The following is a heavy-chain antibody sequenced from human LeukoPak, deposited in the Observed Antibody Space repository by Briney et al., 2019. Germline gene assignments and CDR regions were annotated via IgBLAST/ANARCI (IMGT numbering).Heavy chain of an antibody. D-gene: IGHD6-13*01. V-gene: IGHV3-30*18. J-gene: IGHJ4*02. CDR3: DKEFYSSPYFDD. CDR1: GFTFSSYG. CDR2: ISYDGSNK. Sequence: GRSLRLSCAASGFTFSSYGMHWVRQAPGKGLEWVAVISYDGSNKYYADSVKGRFTISRDNSKNTLYLQMNRLRAEGTAVSYCDKEFYSSPYFDDWGQGTLVTVSS.